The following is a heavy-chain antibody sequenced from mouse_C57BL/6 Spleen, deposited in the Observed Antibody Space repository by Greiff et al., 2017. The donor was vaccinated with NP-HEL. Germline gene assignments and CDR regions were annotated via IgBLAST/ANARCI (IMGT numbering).Heavy chain of an antibody. J-gene: IGHJ3*01. CDR3: AIHYDDGAWFAY. V-gene: IGHV1-74*01. CDR1: GYTFTSYW. Sequence: QVQLQQSGAELVKPGASVKVSCKASGYTFTSYWMHWVKQRPGQGLEWIGRIHPSDSDTNYNQKFKGKATLTVDKSSSTAYMQRSSLTSEDSAVYYCAIHYDDGAWFAYWGQGTLVTVSA. D-gene: IGHD2-4*01. CDR2: IHPSDSDT.